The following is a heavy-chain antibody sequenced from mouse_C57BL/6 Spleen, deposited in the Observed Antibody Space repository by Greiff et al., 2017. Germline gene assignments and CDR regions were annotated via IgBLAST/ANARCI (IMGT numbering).Heavy chain of an antibody. D-gene: IGHD1-1*01. Sequence: EVKLMESGGGLVKPGGSLKLSCAASGFTFSSYAMSWVRQTPEKRLAWVATISDGGSYTYYPDNVKGRFTISRDNAKNNLYLQRSHLKSEDTAMYYCARDLDYYGSSDGYFDVWGTGTTVTVSS. V-gene: IGHV5-4*01. CDR3: ARDLDYYGSSDGYFDV. J-gene: IGHJ1*03. CDR2: ISDGGSYT. CDR1: GFTFSSYA.